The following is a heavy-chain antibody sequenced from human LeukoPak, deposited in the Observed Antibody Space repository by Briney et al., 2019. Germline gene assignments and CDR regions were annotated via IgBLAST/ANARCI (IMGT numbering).Heavy chain of an antibody. D-gene: IGHD3-16*02. Sequence: PGGSLRLSCAASGFTFSSYSMNWVRQAPGKGLEWVSSISSSSSYIYYADSVKGRFTISRDNAKNSLYLQMNSLRAEDTAVYYCAREIIGGFNPGAYWGQGTLVTVSS. CDR3: AREIIGGFNPGAY. V-gene: IGHV3-21*01. CDR1: GFTFSSYS. J-gene: IGHJ4*02. CDR2: ISSSSSYI.